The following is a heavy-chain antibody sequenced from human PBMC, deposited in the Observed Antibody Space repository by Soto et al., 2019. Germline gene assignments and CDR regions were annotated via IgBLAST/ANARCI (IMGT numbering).Heavy chain of an antibody. J-gene: IGHJ6*03. D-gene: IGHD4-17*01. CDR3: AREASYGDYEYYMDV. CDR1: GFTFSSYW. Sequence: PGGSLRLSCAASGFTFSSYWMSWVRQAPGKGLEWVANIKQDGSEKYYVDSVKGRFTISRDNAKNSLYLQMNSLRAEDTAVYYCAREASYGDYEYYMDVWGKGTTVTVS. CDR2: IKQDGSEK. V-gene: IGHV3-7*01.